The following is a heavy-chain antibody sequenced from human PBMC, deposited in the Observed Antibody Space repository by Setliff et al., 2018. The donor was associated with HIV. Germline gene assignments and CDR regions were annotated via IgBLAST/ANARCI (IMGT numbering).Heavy chain of an antibody. J-gene: IGHJ3*02. CDR1: GFSLSNTW. D-gene: IGHD1-26*01. CDR2: IKSEADGGTT. V-gene: IGHV3-15*01. Sequence: LRLSCVASGFSLSNTWMSWVRQAPGKGLGWVGRIKSEADGGTTDYAAPVQDRFTISRDYSKNTVYLQMNSLKIEETAVYFCVSKPGDGSWHNDAFYIWGQGTKVTVSS. CDR3: VSKPGDGSWHNDAFYI.